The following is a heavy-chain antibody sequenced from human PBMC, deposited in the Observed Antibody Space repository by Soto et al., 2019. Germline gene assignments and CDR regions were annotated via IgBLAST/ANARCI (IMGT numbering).Heavy chain of an antibody. CDR2: IWYDGSNK. Sequence: QVQLVESGGGVVQPGRSLRLSCAASGFTFSSFGMHWVRQAPGKGLEWVALIWYDGSNKYYADSVKGRFTISRDNSKNTLYVQMNSLRVEDTALYYCARDRGRNVDTARAAYWGQGTLVTVSS. CDR1: GFTFSSFG. D-gene: IGHD5-18*01. J-gene: IGHJ4*02. CDR3: ARDRGRNVDTARAAY. V-gene: IGHV3-33*01.